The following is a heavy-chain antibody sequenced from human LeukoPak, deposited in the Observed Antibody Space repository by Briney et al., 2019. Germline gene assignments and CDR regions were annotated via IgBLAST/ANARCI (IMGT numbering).Heavy chain of an antibody. CDR2: IIPIFGTA. Sequence: SVKVSCKASGGTFISYAISWVRQAPGQGLEWMGGIIPIFGTANYAQKFQGRVTITADESTSTAYMELSSLRSEDTAVYYCAICPYSYGFRDTINEYYFDYWGQGTLVTVSS. CDR3: AICPYSYGFRDTINEYYFDY. CDR1: GGTFISYA. V-gene: IGHV1-69*01. J-gene: IGHJ4*02. D-gene: IGHD5-18*01.